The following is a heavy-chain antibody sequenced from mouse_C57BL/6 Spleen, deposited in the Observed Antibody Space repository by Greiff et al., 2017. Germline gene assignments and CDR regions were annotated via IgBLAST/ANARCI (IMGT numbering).Heavy chain of an antibody. CDR3: ARESGGGYFDY. CDR2: SRNKANDYTT. CDR1: GFTFSDFY. J-gene: IGHJ2*01. Sequence: EVKLMESGGGLVQSGRSLRLSCATSGFTFSDFYMEWVRQAPGQGLEWIAASRNKANDYTTEYSASVKGRFIVSRDTSQSILYLQMNALRAEDTAIYYCARESGGGYFDYWGQGTTLTVSS. D-gene: IGHD4-1*01. V-gene: IGHV7-1*01.